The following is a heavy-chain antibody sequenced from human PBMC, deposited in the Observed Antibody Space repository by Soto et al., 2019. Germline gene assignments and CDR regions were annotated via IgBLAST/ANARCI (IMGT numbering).Heavy chain of an antibody. D-gene: IGHD4-17*01. CDR3: ARGREGVYGDYFRSYFDY. CDR2: VWDDGSKK. CDR1: GFKFGTSG. V-gene: IGHV3-33*08. J-gene: IGHJ4*02. Sequence: GGSLRLSCAASGFKFGTSGMHWVRQAPGKGLECVAMVWDDGSKKQYSDSVKGRFIISRDNSNNTLYLQMSSLRAEDTAIYYCARGREGVYGDYFRSYFDYWGQGVRVTVSS.